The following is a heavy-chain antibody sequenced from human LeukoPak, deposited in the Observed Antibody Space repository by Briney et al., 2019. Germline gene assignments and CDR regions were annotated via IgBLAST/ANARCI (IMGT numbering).Heavy chain of an antibody. Sequence: SQTLSLTCAVSGGSISSDDYFWSWIRQPPGKGLEWIGYIYHRGSTSYNPSLKPRVPISLDKSRNQFSLNLSSVTAADTAVYYCARAPYDILTGYFLFDSWGQGTLVTVSS. CDR2: IYHRGST. CDR3: ARAPYDILTGYFLFDS. V-gene: IGHV4-30-2*01. CDR1: GGSISSDDYF. J-gene: IGHJ4*02. D-gene: IGHD3-9*01.